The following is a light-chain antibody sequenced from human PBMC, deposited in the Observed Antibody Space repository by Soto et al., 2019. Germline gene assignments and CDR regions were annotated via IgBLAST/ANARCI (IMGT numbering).Light chain of an antibody. CDR1: QSVSSN. CDR3: HQYGRSPYT. J-gene: IGKJ2*01. V-gene: IGKV3-15*01. CDR2: GAS. Sequence: EIVMTQSPATLSVSPGERATLSCRASQSVSSNLAWYQQKPGQAPRLLIYGASTRATGIPARFSGSGSGTDLTLTISILEPEDVAVYYCHQYGRSPYTFGQGTKLEIK.